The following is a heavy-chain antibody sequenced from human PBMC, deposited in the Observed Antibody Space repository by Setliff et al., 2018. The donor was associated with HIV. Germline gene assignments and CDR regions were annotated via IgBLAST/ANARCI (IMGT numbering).Heavy chain of an antibody. CDR1: GFTFSSYT. V-gene: IGHV3-21*01. D-gene: IGHD3-22*01. CDR2: ISSSSYYI. Sequence: LRLSCAASGFTFSSYTMNWVRQAPGKGLEWVSSISSSSYYIYYADSVKGRFTLSRDNFRNTLYLQMNSLRPEDTAVYYCAREWGRSDYYDSSGSKGYFDYWGQGTLVTVSS. J-gene: IGHJ4*02. CDR3: AREWGRSDYYDSSGSKGYFDY.